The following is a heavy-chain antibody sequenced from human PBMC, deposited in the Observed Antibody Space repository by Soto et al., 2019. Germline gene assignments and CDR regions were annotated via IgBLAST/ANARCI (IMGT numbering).Heavy chain of an antibody. CDR2: INHSGST. D-gene: IGHD3-9*01. V-gene: IGHV4-34*01. Sequence: SETLSLTCAVYGGSFSGYYWSWIRQPPGKGLEWIGEINHSGSTNYNPSLKSRVTISVGTSKNQFSLKLSSVIAADTAVYYCARGSGLTGYYRNYYYGMDVWGQGTTVTVSS. CDR3: ARGSGLTGYYRNYYYGMDV. CDR1: GGSFSGYY. J-gene: IGHJ6*02.